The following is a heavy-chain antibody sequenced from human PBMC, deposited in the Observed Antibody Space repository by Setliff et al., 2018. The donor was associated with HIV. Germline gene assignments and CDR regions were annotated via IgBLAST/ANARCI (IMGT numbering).Heavy chain of an antibody. CDR1: GLMFSAYA. D-gene: IGHD3-16*01. J-gene: IGHJ4*02. CDR2: IKQDGSEK. V-gene: IGHV3-7*01. Sequence: PGGSLRLSCAASGLMFSAYAMTWVRRAPGKGLEWVANIKQDGSEKYYVDSVKGRFTISRDNAKNSLSLQMNSLRVEDTAVYFCAKAPYSLDYFDNWGQGTLVTVSS. CDR3: AKAPYSLDYFDN.